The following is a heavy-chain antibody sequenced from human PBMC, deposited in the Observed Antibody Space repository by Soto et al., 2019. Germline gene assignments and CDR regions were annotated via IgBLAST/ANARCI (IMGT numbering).Heavy chain of an antibody. V-gene: IGHV1-18*01. D-gene: IGHD2-2*02. CDR2: ISAYNGNT. CDR3: ARTGYCSSTSCYTEGFYFDY. Sequence: ASVKVSCKASGYTVTSYGISWVRQAPGQGLEWMGWISAYNGNTNYAQKLQSRVTMTTDTSTSTAYMELRSLRSDDTAVYYCARTGYCSSTSCYTEGFYFDYWGQGTLVTVSS. J-gene: IGHJ4*02. CDR1: GYTVTSYG.